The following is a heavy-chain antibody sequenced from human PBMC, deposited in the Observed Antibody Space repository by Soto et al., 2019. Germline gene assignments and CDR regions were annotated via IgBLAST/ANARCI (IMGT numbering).Heavy chain of an antibody. CDR3: ARDGVSSTEYTWNYGTYFDY. CDR1: GYTFTSYA. CDR2: INAGNSDT. J-gene: IGHJ4*02. Sequence: ASVKVSCKASGYTFTSYAIHWVRQAPGQRLELMGWINAGNSDTKYSQKFQGRVTITSDTSASTAYMELNSLRPDDTAMYYCARDGVSSTEYTWNYGTYFDYWGQGALVTVSS. V-gene: IGHV1-3*01. D-gene: IGHD1-7*01.